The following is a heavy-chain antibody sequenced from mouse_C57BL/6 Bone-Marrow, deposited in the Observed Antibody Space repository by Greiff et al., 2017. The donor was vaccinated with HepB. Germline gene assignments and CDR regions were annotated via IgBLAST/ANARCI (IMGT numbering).Heavy chain of an antibody. J-gene: IGHJ1*03. CDR1: GFSLTSYA. D-gene: IGHD1-1*01. CDR3: ARNWGYGSSYWYFDV. CDR2: IWTGGGT. Sequence: VQLVESGPGLVAPSQSLSITCTVSGFSLTSYAISWVRQPPGKGLEWLGVIWTGGGTNYNSALKSRMSISKDNSKSQVFLKMNSLQTDDTARYYCARNWGYGSSYWYFDVWGTGTTVTVSS. V-gene: IGHV2-9-1*01.